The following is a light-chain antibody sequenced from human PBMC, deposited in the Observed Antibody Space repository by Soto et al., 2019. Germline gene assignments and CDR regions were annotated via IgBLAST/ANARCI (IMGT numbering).Light chain of an antibody. V-gene: IGLV1-44*01. CDR2: SNG. Sequence: QSVLTQPPSASGTPGQRVTISCSGSASNIGYNSVSWYQHLPGAAPKLLIYSNGQRPSGVPDRFSGSKSGTSASLAISGLQSEDEADYYCAAGDDSLNGLVFGGGTKVTVL. CDR3: AAGDDSLNGLV. J-gene: IGLJ2*01. CDR1: ASNIGYNS.